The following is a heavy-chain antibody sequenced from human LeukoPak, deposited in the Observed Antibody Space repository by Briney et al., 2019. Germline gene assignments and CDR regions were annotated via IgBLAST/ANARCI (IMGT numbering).Heavy chain of an antibody. V-gene: IGHV3-30*03. Sequence: GGSLRLSCAASGFTFSSYGIHWVRQAPGKGLEWVAVISYDGSNKYYADSVTGRFTISRDNSKNTLYLQMNSLRAEDTAVYYCARDHPKGYCTNGVCYTPIYWGQGTLVTVSS. CDR3: ARDHPKGYCTNGVCYTPIY. J-gene: IGHJ4*02. D-gene: IGHD2-8*01. CDR2: ISYDGSNK. CDR1: GFTFSSYG.